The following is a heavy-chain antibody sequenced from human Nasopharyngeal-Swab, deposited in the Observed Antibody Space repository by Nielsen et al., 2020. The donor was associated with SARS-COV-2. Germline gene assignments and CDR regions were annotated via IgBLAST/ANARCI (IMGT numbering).Heavy chain of an antibody. CDR2: INHSGST. V-gene: IGHV4-34*01. D-gene: IGHD6-19*01. CDR3: ARGSRQQGLVRLFDY. Sequence: SETLSLTCAVYGGSFSGYYWSWIRQPPGKGLEWIGEINHSGSTNYNPSLKSRVTISVDTSKNQFSLKLSSVTAADTAVYYCARGSRQQGLVRLFDYWGQGTLVTVSS. J-gene: IGHJ4*02. CDR1: GGSFSGYY.